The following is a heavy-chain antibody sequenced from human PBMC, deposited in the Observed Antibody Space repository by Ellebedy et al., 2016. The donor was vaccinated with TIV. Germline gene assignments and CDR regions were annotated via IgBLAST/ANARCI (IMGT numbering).Heavy chain of an antibody. CDR2: IYYSGST. Sequence: SETLSLTXAVSGGSISSSSYYWGWIRQPPGKGLEWIGSIYYSGSTYYNPSLKSRVTISVDTSKNQFSLKLSSVTAADTAVYYCASHSSYYDFSMDDYWGQGTLVTVSS. CDR3: ASHSSYYDFSMDDY. V-gene: IGHV4-39*01. CDR1: GGSISSSSYY. J-gene: IGHJ4*02. D-gene: IGHD3-3*01.